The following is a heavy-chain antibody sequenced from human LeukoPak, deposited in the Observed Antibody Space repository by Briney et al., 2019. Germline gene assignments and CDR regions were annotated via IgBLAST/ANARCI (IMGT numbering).Heavy chain of an antibody. CDR2: TYYSGST. CDR1: GGSISSYY. D-gene: IGHD2-15*01. CDR3: ARGYCSGGSCYWNDY. V-gene: IGHV4-59*01. Sequence: SETLSLTCTVSGGSISSYYWSWIRQPPGKGLEWIGYTYYSGSTNYNPSLKSRVTISVDTSKNQFSLKLSSVTAADTAVYYCARGYCSGGSCYWNDYWGQGTLVTVSS. J-gene: IGHJ4*02.